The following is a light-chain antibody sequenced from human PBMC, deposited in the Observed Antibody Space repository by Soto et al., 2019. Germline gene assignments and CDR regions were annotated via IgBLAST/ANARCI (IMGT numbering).Light chain of an antibody. V-gene: IGKV3-20*01. CDR3: QQYDNSIT. CDR2: GTF. Sequence: EIVLTQSPGTLSLSPGERATLSCRASQSVSSSFLAWYQQKPGQAPRLLIYGTFSRATGIPDRFSGSGSGTDFTLTISRLEPEDFAVYYCQQYDNSITFGQGTRLEIE. J-gene: IGKJ5*01. CDR1: QSVSSSF.